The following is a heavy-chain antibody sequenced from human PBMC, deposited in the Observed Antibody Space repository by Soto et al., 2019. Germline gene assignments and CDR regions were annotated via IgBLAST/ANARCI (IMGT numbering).Heavy chain of an antibody. Sequence: QVHLVASGGGVVQPGGSLRLSCAGTGYNFKDYNMFWFRQAPGRGLEWVALITYDAEYQYYGDSVKGRVPISRDNSKSTLFLQFPGLRVEDTAVYYCAKDRRYYYDIETLYGLDVWGQGTTISVS. CDR3: AKDRRYYYDIETLYGLDV. CDR2: ITYDAEYQ. D-gene: IGHD3-22*01. CDR1: GYNFKDYN. J-gene: IGHJ6*02. V-gene: IGHV3-30*18.